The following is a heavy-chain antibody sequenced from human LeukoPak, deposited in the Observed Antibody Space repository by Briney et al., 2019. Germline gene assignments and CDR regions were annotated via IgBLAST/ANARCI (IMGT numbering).Heavy chain of an antibody. Sequence: GGSLRLSCAASGFTFSSYSMNWVRQAPGKGLEWVSYISSSSSTIYYADSVKGRFTISRDNAKSSLYLHMNSLRAEDTAVYYCARVGCGGDFYTNDAFDIWGQGTMVTVSS. CDR1: GFTFSSYS. CDR2: ISSSSSTI. CDR3: ARVGCGGDFYTNDAFDI. V-gene: IGHV3-48*01. J-gene: IGHJ3*02. D-gene: IGHD2-21*01.